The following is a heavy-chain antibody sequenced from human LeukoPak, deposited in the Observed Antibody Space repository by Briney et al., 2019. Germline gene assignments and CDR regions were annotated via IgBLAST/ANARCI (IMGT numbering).Heavy chain of an antibody. D-gene: IGHD2-15*01. CDR3: AREAQYCSGGSCYGGFFQH. CDR1: GNS. CDR2: IDHSRNI. V-gene: IGHV4-34*01. J-gene: IGHJ1*01. Sequence: SETLSLTCAVSGNSWSWIRQPPGKGLEWIAEIDHSRNINYNPSLKSRVTISIDTSKNQFSLKLTSVTAADTAVYYCAREAQYCSGGSCYGGFFQHWGPGTLVTVSS.